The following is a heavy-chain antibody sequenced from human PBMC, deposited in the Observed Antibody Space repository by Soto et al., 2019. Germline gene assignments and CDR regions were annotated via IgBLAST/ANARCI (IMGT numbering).Heavy chain of an antibody. CDR1: GVTVSSNY. D-gene: IGHD5-18*01. CDR2: IYSGGST. CDR3: ARHGYNYGGGYFDY. V-gene: IGHV3-66*04. Sequence: HPGGSLRLSCAASGVTVSSNYMSWVRQAQGKGLEWVSVIYSGGSTYYADSVKGRFTISRDNSKNTLYLQMNSLRAEDTAVYYCARHGYNYGGGYFDYWGQGT. J-gene: IGHJ4*02.